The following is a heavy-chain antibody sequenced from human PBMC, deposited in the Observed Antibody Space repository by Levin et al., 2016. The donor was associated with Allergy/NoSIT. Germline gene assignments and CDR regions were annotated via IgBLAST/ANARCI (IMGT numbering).Heavy chain of an antibody. D-gene: IGHD3-3*01. Sequence: GESLKISCAASGFTFSSYAMSWVRQAPGKGLEWVSAISGSGGSTYYADSVKGRFTISRDNSKNTLYLQMNSLRAEDTAVYYCARDYYDFWSGYYLRYYYGMDVWGQGTTVTVSS. CDR2: ISGSGGST. CDR1: GFTFSSYA. J-gene: IGHJ6*02. CDR3: ARDYYDFWSGYYLRYYYGMDV. V-gene: IGHV3-23*01.